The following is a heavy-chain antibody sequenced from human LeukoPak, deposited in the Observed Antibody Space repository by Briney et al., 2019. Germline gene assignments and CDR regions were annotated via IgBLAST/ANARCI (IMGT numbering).Heavy chain of an antibody. J-gene: IGHJ4*02. V-gene: IGHV4-59*01. Sequence: SETLSLTCTVSGVSISSYYWSWIRQPPGKGLEWIGYIYYSGSTNYNPSLKSRVTISVDTSKNQFSLKLSSVTAADTAVYYCARAGDFWNYFDYWGQGTLVTVSS. D-gene: IGHD1-1*01. CDR2: IYYSGST. CDR3: ARAGDFWNYFDY. CDR1: GVSISSYY.